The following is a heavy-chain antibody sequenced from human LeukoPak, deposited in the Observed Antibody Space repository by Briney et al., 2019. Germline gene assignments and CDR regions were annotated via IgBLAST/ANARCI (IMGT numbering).Heavy chain of an antibody. CDR1: GFTFSNYW. V-gene: IGHV3-23*01. D-gene: IGHD7-27*01. Sequence: GGSLRLSCAASGFTFSNYWMHWVRQAPGKGLKWVSTITTGDGNTYYADSVKGRFTVSRDDSKNTLYLQMNSLRAEDTAVYYCAKDGGLWVSAHWGDSWGQGTLVTVSS. J-gene: IGHJ4*02. CDR2: ITTGDGNT. CDR3: AKDGGLWVSAHWGDS.